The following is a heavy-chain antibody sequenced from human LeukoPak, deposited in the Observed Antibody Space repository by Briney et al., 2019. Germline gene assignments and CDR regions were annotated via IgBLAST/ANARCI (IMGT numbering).Heavy chain of an antibody. CDR2: IYYSGST. Sequence: SETLSLTCTVSGGSINSGDYYWSWIRQPPGKGLEWIGYIYYSGSTNYNPSLKSRVTISVDTSKNQFSLKLSSVTAADTAVYYCARTPAEWVAGDYYYMDVWGKGATVTVSS. V-gene: IGHV4-61*08. CDR1: GGSINSGDYY. J-gene: IGHJ6*03. CDR3: ARTPAEWVAGDYYYMDV. D-gene: IGHD1-14*01.